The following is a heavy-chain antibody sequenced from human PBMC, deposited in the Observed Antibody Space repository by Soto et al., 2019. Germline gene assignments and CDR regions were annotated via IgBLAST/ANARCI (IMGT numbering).Heavy chain of an antibody. J-gene: IGHJ4*02. CDR3: ARLYYYDSSGYPFDY. V-gene: IGHV1-69*13. CDR2: IIPIFGTA. CDR1: GGTFSSYA. Sequence: ASVKVSCKASGGTFSSYAISWVRQAPGQGLEWMGGIIPIFGTANYAQKFQGRVTITADESTSTAYMELSSLRSEDTAVYYCARLYYYDSSGYPFDYWGQGTLVTVSS. D-gene: IGHD3-22*01.